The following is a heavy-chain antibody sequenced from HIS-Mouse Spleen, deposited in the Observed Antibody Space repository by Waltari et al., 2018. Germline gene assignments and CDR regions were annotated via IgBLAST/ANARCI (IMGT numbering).Heavy chain of an antibody. D-gene: IGHD6-13*01. CDR1: GGSISSSSYY. V-gene: IGHV4-39*07. CDR2: IYYSGST. Sequence: QLQLQESGPGLVKPSETLPLTCTVSGGSISSSSYYWGWIRHPPGKGLEWIGGIYYSGSTYYNPSLKSRVTISVDTSKNQFSLKLSSVTAADTAVYYCAREIPYSSSWYDWYFDLWGRGTLVTVSS. CDR3: AREIPYSSSWYDWYFDL. J-gene: IGHJ2*01.